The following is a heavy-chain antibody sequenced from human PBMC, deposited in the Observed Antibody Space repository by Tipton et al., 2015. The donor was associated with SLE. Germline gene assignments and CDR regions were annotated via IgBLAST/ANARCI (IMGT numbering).Heavy chain of an antibody. CDR3: ARGPLYYDFWSGVEY. CDR2: IDPNSGGT. D-gene: IGHD3-3*01. CDR1: GYTFTGYY. Sequence: QSGAEVKEPGASVKVSCKASGYTFTGYYIHWVRQAPGQGLEWMGRIDPNSGGTNYAQKFQGRVTMTRDTSIGTAYMELSGLRSDDMAVFYCARGPLYYDFWSGVEYWGQGTLVTVSS. J-gene: IGHJ4*02. V-gene: IGHV1-2*06.